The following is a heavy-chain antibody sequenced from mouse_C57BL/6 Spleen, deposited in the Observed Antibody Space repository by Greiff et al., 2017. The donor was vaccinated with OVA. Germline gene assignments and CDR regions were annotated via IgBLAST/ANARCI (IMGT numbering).Heavy chain of an antibody. V-gene: IGHV5-17*01. CDR3: ARPHSGAMDY. CDR1: GFTFSDYG. J-gene: IGHJ4*01. Sequence: EVKVEESGGGLVKPGGSLKLSCAASGFTFSDYGMHWVRQAPEKGLEWVAYISSGSSTIYYADTVKGRFTISRDNAKNTLFLQMTSLRSEDTAMYYCARPHSGAMDYWGQGTSVTVSS. D-gene: IGHD3-1*01. CDR2: ISSGSSTI.